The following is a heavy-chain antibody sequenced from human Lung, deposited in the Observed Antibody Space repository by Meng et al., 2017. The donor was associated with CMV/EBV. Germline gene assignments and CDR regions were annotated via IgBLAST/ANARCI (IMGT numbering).Heavy chain of an antibody. CDR1: GGCISTYC. CDR3: ARHQNGGTYPLDY. Sequence: VELQELGAGLVNPSENLSRPCAVSGGCISTYCWSWIRQPPGKGLEWIGNNYYSGSTNDNPALASRVTISVDSSKNQFSLKLSSVTAADTAVYYCARHQNGGTYPLDYWGQGTLVTVSS. V-gene: IGHV4-59*08. CDR2: NYYSGST. D-gene: IGHD3-16*02. J-gene: IGHJ4*02.